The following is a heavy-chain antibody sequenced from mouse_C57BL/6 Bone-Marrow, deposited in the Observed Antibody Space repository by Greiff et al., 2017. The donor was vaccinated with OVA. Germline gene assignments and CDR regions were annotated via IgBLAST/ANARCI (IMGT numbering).Heavy chain of an antibody. Sequence: EVQLQQSGAELVKPGASVKLSCTASGFNINDYYMHWVKQRTEQGLEWIGRIDPEDGATKYAPKFQGKATITADTSSNTAYLQLSSLTSEDTAVYYCARRGVYYSNYVDYWGQGTTLTVSS. CDR1: GFNINDYY. CDR3: ARRGVYYSNYVDY. V-gene: IGHV14-2*01. J-gene: IGHJ2*01. D-gene: IGHD2-5*01. CDR2: IDPEDGAT.